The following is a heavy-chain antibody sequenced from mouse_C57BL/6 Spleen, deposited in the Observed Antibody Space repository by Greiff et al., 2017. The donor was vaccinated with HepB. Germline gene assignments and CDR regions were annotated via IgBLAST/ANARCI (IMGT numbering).Heavy chain of an antibody. V-gene: IGHV1-82*01. CDR1: GYAFSSSW. D-gene: IGHD2-10*01. J-gene: IGHJ4*01. CDR3: ARAYWSAMDY. Sequence: QVQLQQSGPELVKPGASVKISCKASGYAFSSSWMNWVKQRPGKGLEWIGRIYPGDGDTNYNGKFKGKATLTADKSSSTAYMQLSSLTSEDSAVYFCARAYWSAMDYWGQGTSVTVSS. CDR2: IYPGDGDT.